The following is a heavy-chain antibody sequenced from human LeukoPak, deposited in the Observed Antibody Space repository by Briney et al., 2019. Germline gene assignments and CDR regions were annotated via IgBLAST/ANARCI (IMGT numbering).Heavy chain of an antibody. D-gene: IGHD3-10*01. J-gene: IGHJ6*03. CDR2: MNPNSRNT. CDR1: GYTFTSYD. CDR3: ARAGSYYNYYMDV. V-gene: IGHV1-8*03. Sequence: ASVKVSCKASGYTFTSYDINWVRQATGQGLEWVGWMNPNSRNTGYAQKFQGRVTITRDTSISTAYMELNSLTSEDTAVYYCARAGSYYNYYMDVWGKGTTVTVSS.